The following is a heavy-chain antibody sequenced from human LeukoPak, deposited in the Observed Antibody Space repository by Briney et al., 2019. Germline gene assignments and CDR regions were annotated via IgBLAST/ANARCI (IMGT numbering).Heavy chain of an antibody. CDR2: ISGSGGST. D-gene: IGHD3-9*01. J-gene: IGHJ6*02. Sequence: GGSLRLSCAASGFTFSSYSMNWVRQAPGKGLEWVSAISGSGGSTYYADSVKGRFTISRDNSKNTLYLQMNSLRAEDTAVYYCAKPMVLRYFDWLFSASDYYGMDVWGQGTTVTVSS. CDR1: GFTFSSYS. CDR3: AKPMVLRYFDWLFSASDYYGMDV. V-gene: IGHV3-23*01.